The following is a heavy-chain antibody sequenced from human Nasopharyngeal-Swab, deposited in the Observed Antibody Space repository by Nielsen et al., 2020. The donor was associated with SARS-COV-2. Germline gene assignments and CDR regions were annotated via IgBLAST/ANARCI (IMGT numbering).Heavy chain of an antibody. Sequence: WIRQPPGKGPEWVAVISYDGSNKYYADSVKGRFTISRDNSKNTLYLQMNSLRAEDTAVYYCARGTLRLDIVVVPAVYFDYWGQGTLVTVSS. J-gene: IGHJ4*02. V-gene: IGHV3-30*04. CDR3: ARGTLRLDIVVVPAVYFDY. D-gene: IGHD2-2*03. CDR2: ISYDGSNK.